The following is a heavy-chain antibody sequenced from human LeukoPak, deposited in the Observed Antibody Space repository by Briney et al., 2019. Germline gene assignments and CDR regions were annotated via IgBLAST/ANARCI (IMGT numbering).Heavy chain of an antibody. V-gene: IGHV3-64*01. CDR2: ISSNGGST. CDR1: GFTFSSYA. CDR3: ARGDSGSLLGYFDY. D-gene: IGHD1-26*01. J-gene: IGHJ4*02. Sequence: GGSLRLSCAASGFTFSSYAMHWVRQAPGKGLEYVSAISSNGGSTYYANSVKGRFTISRDNSKNTLYLQMGSLRAEDMAVYYCARGDSGSLLGYFDYWGQGTLVTVSS.